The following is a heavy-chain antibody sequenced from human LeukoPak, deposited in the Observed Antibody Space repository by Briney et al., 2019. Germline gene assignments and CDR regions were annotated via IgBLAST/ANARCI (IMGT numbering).Heavy chain of an antibody. CDR3: ARSHREWALGVSYSGDAFDI. V-gene: IGHV1-69*13. D-gene: IGHD1-26*01. CDR1: GGTFSSYA. CDR2: IIPIFGTA. Sequence: GASVKVSCKASGGTFSSYAISWVRQAPGQGLEWMGGIIPIFGTANYAQKFQGRVTITADESTSTAYMELSSPRSEDTAVYYCARSHREWALGVSYSGDAFDIWGQGTMVTVSS. J-gene: IGHJ3*02.